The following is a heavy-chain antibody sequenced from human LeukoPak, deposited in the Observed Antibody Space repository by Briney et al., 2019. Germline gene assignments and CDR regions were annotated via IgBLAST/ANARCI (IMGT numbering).Heavy chain of an antibody. V-gene: IGHV4-28*03. Sequence: SETLSLTCAVSAYSISSSNWWAWIRQTPGEGLQWIGGIKHSGSTDYNPSLKSRVTMSIDTSKNQFSLKLTSVTAADTALYYCARGILGKGYFDLWGRDTLVTVSS. J-gene: IGHJ2*01. D-gene: IGHD3-3*01. CDR2: IKHSGST. CDR3: ARGILGKGYFDL. CDR1: AYSISSSNW.